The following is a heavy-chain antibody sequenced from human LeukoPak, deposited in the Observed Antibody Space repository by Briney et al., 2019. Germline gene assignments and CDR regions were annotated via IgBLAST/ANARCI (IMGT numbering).Heavy chain of an antibody. CDR3: ARNYGGYRLTWWFDP. CDR2: ISYEGDST. Sequence: GGSLRLSCAASGFILRIYGMHWVRQAPGKGLEWVALISYEGDSTYYASSVKGRFTISRDNSKDMLYLQMNSLRAEDTAVNYVARNYGGYRLTWWFDPGGQGTLVTVS. CDR1: GFILRIYG. V-gene: IGHV3-30*03. D-gene: IGHD4-17*01. J-gene: IGHJ5*02.